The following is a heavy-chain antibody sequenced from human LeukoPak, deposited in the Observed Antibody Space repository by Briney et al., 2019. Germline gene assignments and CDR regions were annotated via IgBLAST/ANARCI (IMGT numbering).Heavy chain of an antibody. V-gene: IGHV1-69*13. CDR2: IIPIFGTA. CDR3: AREAVAGPFGY. J-gene: IGHJ4*02. CDR1: GGTFSSYA. Sequence: SVKVSSKASGGTFSSYAISWVRPAPGQGLEWMGGIIPIFGTANYAQKFQGRVTITADESTSTAYMELSSLRSEDAAVYYCAREAVAGPFGYWGQGTLVTVSS. D-gene: IGHD6-19*01.